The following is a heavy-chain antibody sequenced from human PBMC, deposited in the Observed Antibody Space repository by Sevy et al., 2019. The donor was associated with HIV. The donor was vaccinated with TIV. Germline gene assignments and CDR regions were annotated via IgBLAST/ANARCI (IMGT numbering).Heavy chain of an antibody. V-gene: IGHV3-13*01. CDR1: GFSLSNND. CDR3: VRGSFIRRSFLYMDV. Sequence: GGSLRLSCAASGFSLSNNDMHWVRQVTGQSLEWVSVIGTDGDAKYAGSVKGRFTISRENAKNSLYLQMNSLRVGDTAVYYCVRGSFIRRSFLYMDVWGKGTTVTVSS. J-gene: IGHJ6*03. CDR2: IGTDGDA.